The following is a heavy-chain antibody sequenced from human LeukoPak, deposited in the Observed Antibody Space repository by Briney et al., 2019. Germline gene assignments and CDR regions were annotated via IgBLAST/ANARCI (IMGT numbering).Heavy chain of an antibody. CDR1: GYTFTGYY. CDR3: ARGGWLVK. Sequence: GASVKVSCKASGYTFTGYYMQWVRQAPGQGLEWMGWINPKSGGTNYSQKFQGRVTMTRDTSISTAYMELSRLRFDDTAVYYCARGGWLVKWGQGTLVTVSS. CDR2: INPKSGGT. J-gene: IGHJ4*02. D-gene: IGHD6-19*01. V-gene: IGHV1-2*02.